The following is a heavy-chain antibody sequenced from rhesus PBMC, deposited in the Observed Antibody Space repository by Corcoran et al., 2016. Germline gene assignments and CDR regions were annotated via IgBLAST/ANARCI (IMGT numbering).Heavy chain of an antibody. CDR3: AREKRAMAAADY. Sequence: QVQLQESGPGLVKPSETLSLTCAVSGGSISSSYYSCSWIRQAPGQGLEWIGYIVDSESTSDNPALKSRVTISRDTSKNQFSLKRSSVTAADTAVYYGAREKRAMAAADYWGQGVLVTVSS. J-gene: IGHJ4*01. CDR2: IVDSEST. D-gene: IGHD6-25*01. CDR1: GGSISSSYYS. V-gene: IGHV4-122*02.